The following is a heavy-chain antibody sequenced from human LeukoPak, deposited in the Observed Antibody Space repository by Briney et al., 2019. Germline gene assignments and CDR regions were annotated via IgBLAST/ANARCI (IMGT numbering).Heavy chain of an antibody. J-gene: IGHJ4*02. D-gene: IGHD3-16*01. CDR1: GYTFTGYY. V-gene: IGHV1-2*02. CDR3: ARVIPGEGKPNDY. Sequence: ASVKVSCKAPGYTFTGYYMHWVRQAPGQGLEWMGWINPNSGGTNYAQKFQGRVTMTRDTSISTAYMELSRLRSDDTAVYYCARVIPGEGKPNDYWGQGTLVTVSS. CDR2: INPNSGGT.